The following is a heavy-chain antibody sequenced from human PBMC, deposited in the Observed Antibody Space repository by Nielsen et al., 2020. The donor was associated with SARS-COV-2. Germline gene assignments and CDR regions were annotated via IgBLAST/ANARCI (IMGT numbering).Heavy chain of an antibody. Sequence: SETLSLTCTVSGGSISSSSYYWGWIRQPPGKGLEWIGSIYYSGSTYYNPSLKSRVTISVDTSKNQFSLRLSSVTAADTAVYYCARDCDQCDDYGDRGYFQHWGQGTLVTVSS. D-gene: IGHD4-17*01. CDR1: GGSISSSSYY. V-gene: IGHV4-39*07. CDR2: IYYSGST. J-gene: IGHJ1*01. CDR3: ARDCDQCDDYGDRGYFQH.